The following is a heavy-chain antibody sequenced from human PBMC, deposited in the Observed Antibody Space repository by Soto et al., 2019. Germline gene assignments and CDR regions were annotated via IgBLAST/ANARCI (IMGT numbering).Heavy chain of an antibody. CDR2: ISPTGNT. V-gene: IGHV4-34*01. CDR1: GGSLSGYY. J-gene: IGHJ5*01. Sequence: QAQLQQWGAGLLKPSETLSLTCAVSGGSLSGYYWSWIRQPPGAGLEWIGEISPTGNTNYNPSLEGRVTMSLDRSKSQFSLRMGSVTAADRAVYFCARGHPRISPLPAGYTWFDSWGPGTLVTVSS. D-gene: IGHD6-6*01. CDR3: ARGHPRISPLPAGYTWFDS.